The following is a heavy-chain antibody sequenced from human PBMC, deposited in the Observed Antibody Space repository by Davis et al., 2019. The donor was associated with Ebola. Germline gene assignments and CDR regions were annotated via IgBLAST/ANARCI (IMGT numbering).Heavy chain of an antibody. CDR3: ARSYEYSFET. V-gene: IGHV3-23*01. CDR2: IGGIDGNI. CDR1: GFTFSIYA. D-gene: IGHD3-9*01. Sequence: GESLKISCAASGFTFSIYAMTWVRQAPGKGLEWVSTIGGIDGNIYYADSVKGRVTISRDDAKNSLYLQMNSLRHEDTGVYYCARSYEYSFETWGQGTLVTVSS. J-gene: IGHJ4*02.